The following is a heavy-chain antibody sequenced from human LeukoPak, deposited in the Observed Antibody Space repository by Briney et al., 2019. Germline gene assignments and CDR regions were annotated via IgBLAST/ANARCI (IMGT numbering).Heavy chain of an antibody. CDR3: ARAYYGSGSYWSPSWFDP. CDR1: GYTFTSYD. Sequence: ASVKVSCKASGYTFTSYDINWVRQATGQGLEWMGWMNPNSGNTGYAQKFQGRVTMTRNTSISTAYMELSSLRSEDTAVYYCARAYYGSGSYWSPSWFDPWGQGTLVTVSS. D-gene: IGHD3-10*01. V-gene: IGHV1-8*01. J-gene: IGHJ5*02. CDR2: MNPNSGNT.